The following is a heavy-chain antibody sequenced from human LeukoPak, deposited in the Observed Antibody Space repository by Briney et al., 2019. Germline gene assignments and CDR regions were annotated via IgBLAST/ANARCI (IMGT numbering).Heavy chain of an antibody. J-gene: IGHJ6*03. CDR2: IYPGNSDA. Sequence: GESLKISCKGSGYSFTNYCIGWVRQMPGKGRVWMGIIYPGNSDARYSPSFQGQVTISANKSISTAYLQSSSLKASDTAMYYCARQGGYSGYVGGYMDGWGKGTTVTISS. D-gene: IGHD5-12*01. CDR1: GYSFTNYC. V-gene: IGHV5-51*01. CDR3: ARQGGYSGYVGGYMDG.